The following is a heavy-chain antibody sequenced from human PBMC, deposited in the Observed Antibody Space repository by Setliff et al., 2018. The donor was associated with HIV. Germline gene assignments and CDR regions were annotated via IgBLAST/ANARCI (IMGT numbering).Heavy chain of an antibody. CDR3: ARDSPYSGDYVPRDPFDI. J-gene: IGHJ3*02. V-gene: IGHV3-7*05. CDR1: EFTFTTYW. D-gene: IGHD1-26*01. CDR2: IRQDGREF. Sequence: PGGSLRLSCVASEFTFTTYWMSWVRQAPGTGLEWVANIRQDGREFYYVDSVKGRFTITRDNAKKSLYLQMDSLRAEDTAIYYCARDSPYSGDYVPRDPFDIWGQGTMVTVSS.